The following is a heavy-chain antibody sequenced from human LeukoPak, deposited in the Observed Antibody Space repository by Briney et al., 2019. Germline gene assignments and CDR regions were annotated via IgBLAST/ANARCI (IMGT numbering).Heavy chain of an antibody. Sequence: PGGSLRLSCVASGFTFGDYAMGWVRQAPGKGLKWVSAITNSGGSTYYADSVKGRFTISRDNSENTLYLQMNSLRVEDTAVYYCVKDGLTPHFDYWGQGTLVTVSS. CDR3: VKDGLTPHFDY. CDR1: GFTFGDYA. CDR2: ITNSGGST. J-gene: IGHJ4*02. V-gene: IGHV3-23*01. D-gene: IGHD3/OR15-3a*01.